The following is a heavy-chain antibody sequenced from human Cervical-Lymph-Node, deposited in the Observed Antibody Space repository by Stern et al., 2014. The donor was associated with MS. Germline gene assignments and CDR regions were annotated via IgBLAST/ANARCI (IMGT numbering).Heavy chain of an antibody. Sequence: QVQLVQSGGGVVQPGRSLRLSCSPSGFAFSTYGMHWVRQAPGKGLEWVAVISFDGAKTYYADSVKGRFTISRDNPKNTLYLQMKSLRGEDTAVYYCARGSDWYPLDYWGQGTLVTVSS. D-gene: IGHD6-19*01. J-gene: IGHJ4*02. V-gene: IGHV3-30*03. CDR2: ISFDGAKT. CDR3: ARGSDWYPLDY. CDR1: GFAFSTYG.